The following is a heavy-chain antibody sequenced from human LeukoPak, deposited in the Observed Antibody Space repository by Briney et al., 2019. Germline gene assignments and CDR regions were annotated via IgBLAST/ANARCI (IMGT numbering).Heavy chain of an antibody. J-gene: IGHJ4*02. CDR1: DYSINSGHY. Sequence: SETLSLTCAVSDYSINSGHYWGWIRQPPGKELEWIGSIYHSGRTYYNPSLKSRVTTSVDTSKNQFSLKLTSVTAADTAVFYCARHASPDIVIVPAATFDYWGQGTLVTVSS. CDR3: ARHASPDIVIVPAATFDY. CDR2: IYHSGRT. V-gene: IGHV4-38-2*01. D-gene: IGHD2-2*01.